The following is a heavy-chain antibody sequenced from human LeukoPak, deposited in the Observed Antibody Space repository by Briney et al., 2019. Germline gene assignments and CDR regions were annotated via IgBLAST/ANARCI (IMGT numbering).Heavy chain of an antibody. Sequence: GGSLRLSCAASGFTFSSYSMNWVRQAPGKGLEWVSYISSSSSTIYYADSVKGRFTISRDNAKNSLYLQMNSLRAEDTAVYYCARVSGSYALFYFDYWGQGTLVTVSS. V-gene: IGHV3-48*01. J-gene: IGHJ4*02. CDR3: ARVSGSYALFYFDY. D-gene: IGHD1-26*01. CDR2: ISSSSSTI. CDR1: GFTFSSYS.